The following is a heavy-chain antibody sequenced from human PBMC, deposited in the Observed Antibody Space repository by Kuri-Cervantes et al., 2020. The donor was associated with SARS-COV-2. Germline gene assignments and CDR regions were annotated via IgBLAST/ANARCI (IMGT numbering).Heavy chain of an antibody. CDR3: ARHGDSGWYNDYYYMDV. CDR1: GYSISSGYY. CDR2: IYHSGRN. D-gene: IGHD6-19*01. V-gene: IGHV4-38-2*01. Sequence: GSLRLSCAVSGYSISSGYYWGWSRHPPGKGLELIAIIYHSGRNYYNPSLKSRVTISLDTSKNQFSLKLSSVTAADTAVYYCARHGDSGWYNDYYYMDVWGKGTTVTVSS. J-gene: IGHJ6*03.